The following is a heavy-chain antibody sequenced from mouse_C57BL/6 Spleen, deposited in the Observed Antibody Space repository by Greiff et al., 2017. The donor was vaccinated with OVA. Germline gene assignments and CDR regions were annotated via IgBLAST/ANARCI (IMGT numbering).Heavy chain of an antibody. CDR2: IHPNSGST. CDR1: GYTFTSYW. CDR3: ARASNWLYAMDY. J-gene: IGHJ4*01. V-gene: IGHV1-64*01. Sequence: VQLQQPGAELVKPGASVKLSCKASGYTFTSYWMHWVKQRPGQGLEWIGMIHPNSGSTNYNEKFKSKATLTVDKSSRTAYMQLSSLTSEDSAVYYCARASNWLYAMDYWGQGTSVTVSS. D-gene: IGHD2-5*01.